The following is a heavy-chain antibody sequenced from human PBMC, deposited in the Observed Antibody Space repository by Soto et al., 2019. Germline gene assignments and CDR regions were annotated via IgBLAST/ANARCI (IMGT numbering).Heavy chain of an antibody. J-gene: IGHJ4*02. D-gene: IGHD1-26*01. CDR2: IWYDGSNK. V-gene: IGHV3-33*08. CDR1: GFTFSSYG. CDR3: ARDPSQRGVGATSGDFDY. Sequence: GGSLRLSCAASGFTFSSYGMHWVRQAPGKGLEWVAVIWYDGSNKYYADSVKGRFTISRDNSKNTLYLQMNSLRVEDRAVYYCARDPSQRGVGATSGDFDYWGQGTLVTGSS.